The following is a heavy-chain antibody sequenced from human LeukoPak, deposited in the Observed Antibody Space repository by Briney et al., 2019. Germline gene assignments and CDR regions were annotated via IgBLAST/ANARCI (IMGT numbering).Heavy chain of an antibody. CDR2: ISPNSGGT. V-gene: IGHV1-2*02. D-gene: IGHD2-2*01. CDR1: GYTFTGYY. Sequence: ASVKVSCKASGYTFTGYYMHWVRQAPGQGLEWMGWISPNSGGTNYAQKFQGRVTMTRDTSISTAYMELSRLRSDDTAVYYCARDRVNIVVVPAAMAYYYYYMDVWGKGTTVTVSS. J-gene: IGHJ6*03. CDR3: ARDRVNIVVVPAAMAYYYYYMDV.